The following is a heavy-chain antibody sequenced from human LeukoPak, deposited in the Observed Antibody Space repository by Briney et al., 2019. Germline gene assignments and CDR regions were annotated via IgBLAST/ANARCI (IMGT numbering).Heavy chain of an antibody. CDR1: GGTFISYA. CDR2: IIPIFGTA. V-gene: IGHV1-69*13. Sequence: ASVKVSCKASGGTFISYAISWVPQAPGQGLEWMGRIIPIFGTANYVQKFQGRVTTTADESTSTAYMGLSSLRSEDTAVYYCARESPQGGIDYWGQGALVTVSS. J-gene: IGHJ4*02. D-gene: IGHD3-16*01. CDR3: ARESPQGGIDY.